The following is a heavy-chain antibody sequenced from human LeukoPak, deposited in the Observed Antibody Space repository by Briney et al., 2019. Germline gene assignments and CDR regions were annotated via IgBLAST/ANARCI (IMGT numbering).Heavy chain of an antibody. CDR1: GGSFNNYA. V-gene: IGHV1-69*01. D-gene: IGHD3-3*01. CDR3: ARSHQNVLRFLEWLYYMDV. CDR2: ITPIFGPA. Sequence: TVKVSCKTSGGSFNNYAITWVPQAPGQGREWMGGITPIFGPAKYAEKFQDKVTITADQSTSTAYMELSSLRSEDTAVYYCARSHQNVLRFLEWLYYMDVWGKGTTVTVSS. J-gene: IGHJ6*03.